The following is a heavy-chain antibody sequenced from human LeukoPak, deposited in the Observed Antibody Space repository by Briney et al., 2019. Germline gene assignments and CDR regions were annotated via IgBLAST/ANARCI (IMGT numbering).Heavy chain of an antibody. J-gene: IGHJ4*02. CDR3: AKGESYFDY. CDR2: IRDSGGGT. V-gene: IGHV3-23*01. Sequence: PGGSLRLSCGASGFTFSNYAMTWVRQAPGKGLEWVSAIRDSGGGTYYADSVKGRFTISRDNSKNTLYLQMNSLRAEDTAVYYCAKGESYFDYWGQGTLVTVSS. CDR1: GFTFSNYA.